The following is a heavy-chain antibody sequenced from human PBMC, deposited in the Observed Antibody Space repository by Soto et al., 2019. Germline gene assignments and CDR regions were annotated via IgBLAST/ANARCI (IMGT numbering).Heavy chain of an antibody. CDR2: IKSKTDGGTT. CDR3: TTDAYYDSSGYYGVLFR. V-gene: IGHV3-15*07. D-gene: IGHD3-22*01. Sequence: GGSLRLSCAASGFTFSNAWMNWVRQAPGKGLEWVGRIKSKTDGGTTDYAAPVKGRFTISGDDSKNTLYLQMNSLKTEDTAVYYCTTDAYYDSSGYYGVLFRWGQGTLVTVSS. CDR1: GFTFSNAW. J-gene: IGHJ4*02.